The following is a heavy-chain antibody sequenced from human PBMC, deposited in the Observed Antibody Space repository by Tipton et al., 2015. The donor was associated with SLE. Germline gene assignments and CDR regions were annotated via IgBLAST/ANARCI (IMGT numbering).Heavy chain of an antibody. Sequence: GSLRLSCAASGFTFRSYSMNWVRQAPGKGLEWVSYISSSSSTIYYADSVKGRFTISRDNAKNSLYLQMNSLRAEDTAVYYCARPDYYDSSARGAFDIWGQGTMVTVSS. V-gene: IGHV3-48*01. CDR1: GFTFRSYS. CDR3: ARPDYYDSSARGAFDI. CDR2: ISSSSSTI. J-gene: IGHJ3*02. D-gene: IGHD3-22*01.